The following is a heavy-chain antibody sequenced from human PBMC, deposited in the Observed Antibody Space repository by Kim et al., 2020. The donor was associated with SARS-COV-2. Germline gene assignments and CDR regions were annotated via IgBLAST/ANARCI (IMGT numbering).Heavy chain of an antibody. CDR3: SREDTYSNSLAL. CDR1: GYIFTDYY. D-gene: IGHD6-13*01. CDR2: INPNGGAT. Sequence: ASVEVSCKTSGYIFTDYYIHWVRQAPGQGLEWMGWINPNGGATNYAQKFQGRFTVTRDTSISTAYMDLSRLTSDDTAVYFCSREDTYSNSLALWGQGTLVTVSS. J-gene: IGHJ4*02. V-gene: IGHV1-2*02.